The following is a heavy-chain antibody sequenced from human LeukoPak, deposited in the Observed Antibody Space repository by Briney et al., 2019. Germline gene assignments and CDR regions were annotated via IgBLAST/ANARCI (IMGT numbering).Heavy chain of an antibody. Sequence: GGSLRLSCVASGFSLNGDWINWVRQAPGKGLEWVANIKPDGSQKYYVDSVKGRFTISRDNAEKSLFLQMNSLRAEDTAVYYCVRDGPAFLDFDYWGQGTLVTVSS. CDR3: VRDGPAFLDFDY. CDR1: GFSLNGDW. CDR2: IKPDGSQK. J-gene: IGHJ4*02. D-gene: IGHD2-2*01. V-gene: IGHV3-7*01.